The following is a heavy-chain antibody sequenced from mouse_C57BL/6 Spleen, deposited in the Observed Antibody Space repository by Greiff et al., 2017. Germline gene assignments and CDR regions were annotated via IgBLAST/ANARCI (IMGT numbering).Heavy chain of an antibody. V-gene: IGHV1-7*01. CDR2: INPSSGYT. J-gene: IGHJ1*03. CDR1: GYTFTSYW. D-gene: IGHD1-2*01. CDR3: ARKLNYYGSYGYLDV. Sequence: QVQLQQSGAELAKPGASVKLSCKASGYTFTSYWMHWVKQRPGQGLEWIGYINPSSGYTKYNQKFNDKATFTADKSSSTAYMQLSSLTYEESAVYYCARKLNYYGSYGYLDVWGTGTTVTVSS.